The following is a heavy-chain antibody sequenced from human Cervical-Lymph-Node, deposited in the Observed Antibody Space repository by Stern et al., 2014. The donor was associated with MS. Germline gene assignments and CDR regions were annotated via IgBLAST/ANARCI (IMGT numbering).Heavy chain of an antibody. Sequence: QVQLVQSGSELKKPGASVTISCKASGYTFTKYLIHWVRQAPGQGLAWMGLINSNTGAPTYARAFPGRFVFSLDTSVTTAYLQISRLKTEDTAVYYCARDMSDFWSDYGHNWFDPWGQGTLVTVSS. CDR3: ARDMSDFWSDYGHNWFDP. D-gene: IGHD3-3*01. CDR2: INSNTGAP. CDR1: GYTFTKYL. J-gene: IGHJ5*02. V-gene: IGHV7-4-1*02.